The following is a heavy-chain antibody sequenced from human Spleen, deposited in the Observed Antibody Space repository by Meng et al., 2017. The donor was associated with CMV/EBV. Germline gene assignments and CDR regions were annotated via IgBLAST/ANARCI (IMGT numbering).Heavy chain of an antibody. V-gene: IGHV1-69*10. CDR1: GGTFSSYA. Sequence: SVKVSCKASGGTFSSYAISWVRQAPGQGLEWMGGTIPILGIANYAQKFQGRVTITADKSTSTAYMELSSLRSEDTAVYYCARDCSSTSCYTVGYYYYGMDVWGQGTTVTVSS. J-gene: IGHJ6*02. CDR2: TIPILGIA. D-gene: IGHD2-2*02. CDR3: ARDCSSTSCYTVGYYYYGMDV.